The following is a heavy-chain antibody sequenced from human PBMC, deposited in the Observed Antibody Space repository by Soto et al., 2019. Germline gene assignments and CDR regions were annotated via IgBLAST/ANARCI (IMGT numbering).Heavy chain of an antibody. D-gene: IGHD3-22*01. V-gene: IGHV1-69*13. Sequence: SVKVSCKASGGAFSTYAVDWVRQAPGQGLEWMGGIIPLFGTAKYAQNFQGRITITADESTNTAYMELRSLRSQDTAVYYCARGVHYDSSGYYYFYWGQGTLVTVSS. CDR3: ARGVHYDSSGYYYFY. J-gene: IGHJ4*02. CDR1: GGAFSTYA. CDR2: IIPLFGTA.